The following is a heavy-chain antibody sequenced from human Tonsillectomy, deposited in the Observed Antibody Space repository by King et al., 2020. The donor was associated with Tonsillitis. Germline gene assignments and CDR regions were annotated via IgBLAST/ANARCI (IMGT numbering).Heavy chain of an antibody. J-gene: IGHJ4*02. Sequence: QLQESGPGLVKPSETLSLTCTVSGGSISSYYWSWIRQPPGKGLEWVGYIFYSGRTNYNPSLKSRVSISPDASKNHFSLRLSSVTAADTAVYYCAEGANWYYFDYWGQGTLVTVSS. D-gene: IGHD1-1*01. CDR2: IFYSGRT. V-gene: IGHV4-59*01. CDR1: GGSISSYY. CDR3: AEGANWYYFDY.